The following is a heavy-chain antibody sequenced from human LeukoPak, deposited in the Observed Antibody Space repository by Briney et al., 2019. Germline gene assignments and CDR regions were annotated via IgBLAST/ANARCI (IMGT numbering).Heavy chain of an antibody. CDR1: GFTFSSYA. Sequence: LTGGSLRLSCAASGFTFSSYAMSWVRQAPGKGLEWVSAISGSGGNAFYADSVKGRFTISRDSSKSTLYLQMSSLRAEDTAVYYCARDLRGGSYSGSLSAFDIWGQGTMVTVSS. V-gene: IGHV3-23*01. D-gene: IGHD1-26*01. J-gene: IGHJ3*02. CDR2: ISGSGGNA. CDR3: ARDLRGGSYSGSLSAFDI.